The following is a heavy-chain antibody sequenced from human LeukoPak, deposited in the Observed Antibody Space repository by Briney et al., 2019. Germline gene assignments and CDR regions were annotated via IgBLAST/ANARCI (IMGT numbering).Heavy chain of an antibody. Sequence: GGSLRLSCAASGFTFSSYNMNWVRQAPGKGLEWVSYISSSSTTIYYADSVKGRFTISRDNAKNSLYLQMNSLRAEDTAVYYCAREGLRGRRYHDILTGPDWFDPWGQGTLVTVSS. V-gene: IGHV3-48*01. CDR3: AREGLRGRRYHDILTGPDWFDP. CDR2: ISSSSTTI. J-gene: IGHJ5*02. CDR1: GFTFSSYN. D-gene: IGHD3-9*01.